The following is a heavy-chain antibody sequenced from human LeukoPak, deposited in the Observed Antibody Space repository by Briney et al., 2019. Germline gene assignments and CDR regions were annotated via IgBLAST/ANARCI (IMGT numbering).Heavy chain of an antibody. CDR3: ARDAHNGYEFHDWFDP. CDR1: GYTFTGYY. D-gene: IGHD5-12*01. Sequence: HGASVKVSCKASGYTFTGYYMHWVRQAPGQGLEWMGWINPNSGGTNYAQKFQGRVTMTTDTSISTAYMEMSRLTSDDTAVYYCARDAHNGYEFHDWFDPWGQGALVTVSS. J-gene: IGHJ5*02. V-gene: IGHV1-2*02. CDR2: INPNSGGT.